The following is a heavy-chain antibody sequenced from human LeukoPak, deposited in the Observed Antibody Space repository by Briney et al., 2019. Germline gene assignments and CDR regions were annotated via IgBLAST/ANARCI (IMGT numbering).Heavy chain of an antibody. CDR3: AKDGEIYYGSGSYYNFLDY. V-gene: IGHV3-23*01. CDR1: GFTFSSYA. D-gene: IGHD3-10*01. CDR2: ISGSGGST. Sequence: GGSLRLSCAASGFTFSSYAMSWVRQAPGKELEWVSAISGSGGSTYYADSVKGRFTISRDNSKNTLYLQMNSLRAEDTAVYYCAKDGEIYYGSGSYYNFLDYWGQGTLVTVSS. J-gene: IGHJ4*02.